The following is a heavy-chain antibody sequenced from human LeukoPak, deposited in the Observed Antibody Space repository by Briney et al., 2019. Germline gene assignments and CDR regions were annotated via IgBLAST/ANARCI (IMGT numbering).Heavy chain of an antibody. V-gene: IGHV5-51*01. J-gene: IGHJ6*02. CDR1: GYSFATYG. D-gene: IGHD3-10*01. CDR3: ARGITMVRGIILYGMDV. Sequence: GESLKISCKASGYSFATYGIGWVRQMPGKGLEWMGIIYPGDSDTRYNPSFQGQVTISAGKSISTAYLQWSSLKASDTAMYYCARGITMVRGIILYGMDVWGQGTTVTVSS. CDR2: IYPGDSDT.